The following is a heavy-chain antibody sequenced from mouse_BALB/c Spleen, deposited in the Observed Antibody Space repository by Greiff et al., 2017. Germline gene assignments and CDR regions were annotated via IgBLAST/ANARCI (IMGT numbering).Heavy chain of an antibody. D-gene: IGHD2-10*02. CDR1: GFDFSRYW. J-gene: IGHJ4*01. CDR3: ARRWYGNYDAMDY. V-gene: IGHV4-1*02. Sequence: EVKLMESGGGLVQPGGSLKLSCAASGFDFSRYWMSWVRQAPGKGLEWIGEINPDSSTINYTPSLKDKFIISRDNAKNTLYLQMSKVRSEDTALYYCARRWYGNYDAMDYWGQGTSVTVSS. CDR2: INPDSSTI.